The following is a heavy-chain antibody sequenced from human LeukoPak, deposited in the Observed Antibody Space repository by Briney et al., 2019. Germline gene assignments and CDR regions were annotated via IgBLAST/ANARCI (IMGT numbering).Heavy chain of an antibody. CDR1: GYTFTGYY. CDR2: INPNSGGT. V-gene: IGHV1-2*04. J-gene: IGHJ5*02. D-gene: IGHD3-9*01. Sequence: ASVKVSSKASGYTFTGYYMHWVRQAPGQGLEWMGWINPNSGGTNYAQKFQGWVTMTRDTSISTAYMELGRLRSDDTAVYYCAREGERYYDILTGYPPNNWFDPWGQGTLVTVSS. CDR3: AREGERYYDILTGYPPNNWFDP.